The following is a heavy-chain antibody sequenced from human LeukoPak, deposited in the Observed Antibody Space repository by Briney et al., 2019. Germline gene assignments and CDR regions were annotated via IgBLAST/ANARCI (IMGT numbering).Heavy chain of an antibody. CDR1: GFTVSSNY. J-gene: IGHJ4*02. CDR3: ARGATYAYYFDY. V-gene: IGHV3-66*01. D-gene: IGHD4-17*01. Sequence: GGSLRLSCAASGFTVSSNYMSWVRQAPGKGLEWVSVIYSGGSTYYADSVKGRFTISRDNSKNTLYLQMNSLRAEDTAVYYCARGATYAYYFDYWGQGILVTVSS. CDR2: IYSGGST.